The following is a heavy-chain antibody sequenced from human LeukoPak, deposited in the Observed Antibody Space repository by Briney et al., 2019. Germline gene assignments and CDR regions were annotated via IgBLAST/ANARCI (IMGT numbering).Heavy chain of an antibody. J-gene: IGHJ4*02. D-gene: IGHD3-22*01. CDR3: ASNDDSSGSTYY. CDR2: IYTSGST. Sequence: SETLSLTCTVSGGSISSYYWSWIRQPAGKGLEWIGRIYTSGSTNYNPSLKSRVTMSVDTSENQFSLKLSSVTAADTAVYYCASNDDSSGSTYYWGQGTLVTVSS. V-gene: IGHV4-4*07. CDR1: GGSISSYY.